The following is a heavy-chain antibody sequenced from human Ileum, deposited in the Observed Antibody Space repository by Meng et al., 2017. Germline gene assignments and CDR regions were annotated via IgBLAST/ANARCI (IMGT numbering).Heavy chain of an antibody. CDR2: ASH. CDR1: GSSFSRAGYQ. J-gene: IGHJ4*02. CDR3: ARDHIGSLDY. D-gene: IGHD2-15*01. V-gene: IGHV4-61*08. Sequence: QLLLKDRVPGLLWPSVTFCLTLIVVGSSFSRAGYQWGWIRQHPGKGLEWSAYASHNYTPSLKSRVTISLDTSRNQFSLSLSSVTAADMAVYYCARDHIGSLDYWGQGILVTVSS.